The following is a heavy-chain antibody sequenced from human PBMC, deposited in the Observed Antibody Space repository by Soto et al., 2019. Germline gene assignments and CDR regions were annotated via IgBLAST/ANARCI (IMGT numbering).Heavy chain of an antibody. J-gene: IGHJ6*02. CDR2: INAGNGNT. Sequence: QVQLVQSGAEVKKPGASVKVSCKASGYTFTSYAMHWVRQAPGQRLEWMGWINAGNGNTKYSQKFQGRVTITRDTSASTAYMELSSLRSEDTAVYYCAMVDNYVTPTPQDVWGQGTTVTVSS. CDR1: GYTFTSYA. V-gene: IGHV1-3*01. CDR3: AMVDNYVTPTPQDV. D-gene: IGHD3-16*01.